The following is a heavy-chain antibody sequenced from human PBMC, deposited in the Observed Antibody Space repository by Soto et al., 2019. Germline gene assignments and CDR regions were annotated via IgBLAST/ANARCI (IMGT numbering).Heavy chain of an antibody. CDR3: AGEKVGTTGIDF. V-gene: IGHV1-8*01. D-gene: IGHD1-26*01. CDR2: MNPNSGNT. CDR1: GYTFTGYD. Sequence: QAQLVQSGAEVKKPGASVKVSCKASGYTFTGYDINWVRQATGQGLEWMGWMNPNSGNTGYAQNFQGRVPMTRDNSITTAYMELTSLRDGDSAGYYCAGEKVGTTGIDFWGQGTLVTVSS. J-gene: IGHJ4*02.